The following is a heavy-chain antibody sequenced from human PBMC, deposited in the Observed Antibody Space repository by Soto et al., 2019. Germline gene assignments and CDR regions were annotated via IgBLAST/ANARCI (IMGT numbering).Heavy chain of an antibody. J-gene: IGHJ4*02. V-gene: IGHV3-73*01. Sequence: EVQLVESGGGLVQPGGSLKLSCAVSGFTFSCSAMHWVRQASGKGLEWVGRIRSKSNSYATAYAASVKGRFTISRDDSKNTAYLQMNSLTTEDTAVYSCTRGYGDYVRDYWGQGTLVTVSS. CDR1: GFTFSCSA. CDR3: TRGYGDYVRDY. D-gene: IGHD4-17*01. CDR2: IRSKSNSYAT.